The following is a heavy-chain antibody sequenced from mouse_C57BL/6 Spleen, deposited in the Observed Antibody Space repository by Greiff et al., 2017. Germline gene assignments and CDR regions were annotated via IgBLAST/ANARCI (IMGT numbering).Heavy chain of an antibody. J-gene: IGHJ1*03. Sequence: VQLQQSGPELVKPGASVKLSCKASGYAFTSSWMNWVKQRPGKGLEWIGRIYPGDGDTNYNGKFKGKATLTADKSSSTAYMQLSSLTSEDSAVYLCARVLGGYFDVWGTGTTVTVSS. D-gene: IGHD1-1*01. V-gene: IGHV1-82*01. CDR2: IYPGDGDT. CDR1: GYAFTSSW. CDR3: ARVLGGYFDV.